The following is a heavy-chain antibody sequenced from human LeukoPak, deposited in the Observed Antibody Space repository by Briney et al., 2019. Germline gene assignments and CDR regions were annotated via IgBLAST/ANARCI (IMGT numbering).Heavy chain of an antibody. CDR1: GYTFTRYG. Sequence: ASVKVSCKASGYTFTRYGISWVRQAPGQGLEWMGWISAYNGNTNYAQKLQGRVTMTTDTSTSTAYMELRSLRSDDTAVYYCAISIRYFDLRAEDYWGQGTLVTVSS. V-gene: IGHV1-18*01. CDR3: AISIRYFDLRAEDY. D-gene: IGHD3-9*01. J-gene: IGHJ4*02. CDR2: ISAYNGNT.